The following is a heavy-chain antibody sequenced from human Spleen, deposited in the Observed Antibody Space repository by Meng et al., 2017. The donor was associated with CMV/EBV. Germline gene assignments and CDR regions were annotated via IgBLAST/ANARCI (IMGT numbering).Heavy chain of an antibody. D-gene: IGHD1-26*01. CDR1: RYTFPSYD. CDR3: ARSIVGATPNFDY. CDR2: ITVYNGKT. V-gene: IGHV1-18*01. J-gene: IGHJ4*02. Sequence: KASRYTFPSYDINWVRQAPGQGLEWMGWITVYNGKTNYAQNLQGRVTVTADTSTSTAYMELRSLRSDDTAVYYCARSIVGATPNFDYWGQGTLVTVSS.